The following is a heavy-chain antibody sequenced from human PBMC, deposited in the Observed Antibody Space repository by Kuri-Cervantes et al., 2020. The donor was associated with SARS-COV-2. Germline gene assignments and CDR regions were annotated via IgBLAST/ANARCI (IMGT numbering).Heavy chain of an antibody. D-gene: IGHD3-9*01. CDR1: GFTFSSYS. J-gene: IGHJ6*02. CDR2: ISSSSSYI. CDR3: AKDVGYFGGMDV. Sequence: GGSLRLSCAASGFTFSSYSMNWVRQAPGKGLEWVSSISSSSSYIYYADSVKGRFTISRDNAKNSLYLQMNSLRAEDTAVYYRAKDVGYFGGMDVWGQGTTVTVSS. V-gene: IGHV3-21*01.